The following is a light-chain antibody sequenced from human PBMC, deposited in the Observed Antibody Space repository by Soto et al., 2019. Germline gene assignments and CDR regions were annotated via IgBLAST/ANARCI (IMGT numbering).Light chain of an antibody. CDR2: GAS. CDR1: QSVSSN. CDR3: QQRNNWPWT. V-gene: IGKV3-15*01. Sequence: EIVMTQSAATLSVSPGERATLSCRASQSVSSNLAWYQQKPGRAPRLLIYGASTRATGIPARFSGSGSGTEFTLTISSLQSEDFAVYYCQQRNNWPWTFGQGTKVDIK. J-gene: IGKJ1*01.